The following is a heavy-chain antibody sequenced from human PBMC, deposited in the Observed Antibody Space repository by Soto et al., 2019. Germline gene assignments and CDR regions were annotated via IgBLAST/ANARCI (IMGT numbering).Heavy chain of an antibody. D-gene: IGHD6-19*01. Sequence: ASVKVSCKASGYTFTSYYMHWVRQAPGQGLEWMGIINPSGGSTSYAQKFQGRVTMTRDTSTSTVYMELSSLRSEDTAVYYCARDGLDYSSGWYSDYWWSSGWYSDYWG. CDR3: ARDGLDYSSGWYSDYWWSSGWYSDY. CDR2: INPSGGST. J-gene: IGHJ4*01. CDR1: GYTFTSYY. V-gene: IGHV1-46*01.